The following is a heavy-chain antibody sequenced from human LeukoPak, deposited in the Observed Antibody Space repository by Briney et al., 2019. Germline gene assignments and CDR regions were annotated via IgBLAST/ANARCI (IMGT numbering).Heavy chain of an antibody. CDR3: ATEYYGAYNY. CDR2: IKSNKDGGTT. D-gene: IGHD4-17*01. V-gene: IGHV3-15*01. Sequence: PGGSLRLSCAASGFTFSNAWMSWVRQAPGKGLEWVGRIKSNKDGGTTDFAAPVEGRFTISRDDSKGTLYLQMSSLKTEDIAVYYCATEYYGAYNYWGRGTLVTVSS. CDR1: GFTFSNAW. J-gene: IGHJ4*02.